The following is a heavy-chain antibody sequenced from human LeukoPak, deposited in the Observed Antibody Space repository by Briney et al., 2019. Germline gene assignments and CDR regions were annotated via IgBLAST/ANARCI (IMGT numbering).Heavy chain of an antibody. J-gene: IGHJ4*02. Sequence: ASMKVSCKASGYTLNTYGLSWVRQAPGQGLEWMGIINPSGGSTSYAQKFQGRVTMTRDTSTSTVYMELSSLRSEDTAVYYCARISKRFDYWGQGTLSPSPQ. V-gene: IGHV1-46*02. D-gene: IGHD2-2*01. CDR2: INPSGGST. CDR1: GYTLNTYG. CDR3: ARISKRFDY.